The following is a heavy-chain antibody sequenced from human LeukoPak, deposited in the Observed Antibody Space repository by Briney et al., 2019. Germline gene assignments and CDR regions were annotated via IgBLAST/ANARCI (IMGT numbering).Heavy chain of an antibody. V-gene: IGHV4-59*01. CDR1: GDAFRSYY. CDR3: ARGRRLLYYESSGYYQGDD. J-gene: IGHJ4*02. D-gene: IGHD3-22*01. Sequence: PSETLSLTCAVSGDAFRSYYRSWIRQAPGKGLEYIAYISYSGSSNYNPSLKSRVTISGDTSKNQLSLKMSSVTAEDTAVYYCARGRRLLYYESSGYYQGDDWGQGTLVTVSS. CDR2: ISYSGSS.